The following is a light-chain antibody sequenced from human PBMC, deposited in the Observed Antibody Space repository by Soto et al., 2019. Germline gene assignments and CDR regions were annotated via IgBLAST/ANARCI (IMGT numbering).Light chain of an antibody. V-gene: IGLV1-40*01. Sequence: QSVLTQPPSVSGAPGQRVTISCTGSSSNIGAGYDVSWYQQLPGTAPKLLIYGNSNRPSGVPDRFSGSKSGTSASLAITGRQAADEADYYCHSSESSLSASVFGGGTKLTVL. CDR3: HSSESSLSASV. CDR1: SSNIGAGYD. CDR2: GNS. J-gene: IGLJ3*02.